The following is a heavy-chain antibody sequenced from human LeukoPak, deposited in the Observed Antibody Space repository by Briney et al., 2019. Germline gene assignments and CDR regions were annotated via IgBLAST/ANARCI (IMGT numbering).Heavy chain of an antibody. CDR2: LSGSGGNT. CDR3: ARDEEQLNI. Sequence: GGSLRLSCAASGFTFSSYWMSWVRQAPGKGLEWVSALSGSGGNTYYADSVKGRFTISRDNSKSTLYLQMNSLRADDTAVYFCARDEEQLNIWGQGSMVTVSS. CDR1: GFTFSSYW. V-gene: IGHV3-23*01. J-gene: IGHJ3*02. D-gene: IGHD6-19*01.